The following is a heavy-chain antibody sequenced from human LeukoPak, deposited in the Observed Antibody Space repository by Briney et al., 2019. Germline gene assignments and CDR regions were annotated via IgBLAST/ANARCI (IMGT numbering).Heavy chain of an antibody. CDR1: GFTFGSYA. J-gene: IGHJ4*02. CDR2: ISSNGGST. D-gene: IGHD3-9*01. Sequence: GGSLRLSCSASGFTFGSYAIHWVRQAPGKGLEYVSAISSNGGSTYYADSVKGRFTISRDNSKNTLYLQMSSLRAEDTAVYYCVKDDTYYDILTGYPFFDYWGQGTLVTVSS. CDR3: VKDDTYYDILTGYPFFDY. V-gene: IGHV3-64D*06.